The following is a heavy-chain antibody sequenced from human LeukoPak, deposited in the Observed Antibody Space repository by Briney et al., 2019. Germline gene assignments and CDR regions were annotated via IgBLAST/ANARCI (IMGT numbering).Heavy chain of an antibody. CDR2: INQEGSEK. D-gene: IGHD3-3*01. CDR1: GSTFSSCW. J-gene: IGHJ4*02. CDR3: ARVYHDDFWSGYPNLPDY. V-gene: IGHV3-7*01. Sequence: GGSLRLSCAASGSTFSSCWMNWFRQAPGKGLEWVGNINQEGSEKHYVNSVRGRFTISRDNSKNTLYLQMNSLRAEDTAVYYCARVYHDDFWSGYPNLPDYWGQGTLVTVSS.